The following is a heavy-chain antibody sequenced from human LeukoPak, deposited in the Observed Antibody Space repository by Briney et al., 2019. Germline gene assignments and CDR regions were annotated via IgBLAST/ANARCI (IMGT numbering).Heavy chain of an antibody. CDR3: ARDRAIFGVARGTILFDP. CDR1: GYSISSGYY. CDR2: IYHSGST. V-gene: IGHV4-38-2*02. J-gene: IGHJ5*02. Sequence: SETLSLTCTVSGYSISSGYYWGWIRQPPGKGLEWIGSIYHSGSTYYNPSLKSRVTISVDTSKNQFSLKLSSVTAADTAVYYCARDRAIFGVARGTILFDPWGQGTLVTVSS. D-gene: IGHD3-3*01.